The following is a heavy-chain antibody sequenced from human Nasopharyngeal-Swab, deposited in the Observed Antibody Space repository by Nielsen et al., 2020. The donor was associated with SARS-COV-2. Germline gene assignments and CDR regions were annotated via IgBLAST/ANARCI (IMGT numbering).Heavy chain of an antibody. CDR2: INHSGST. J-gene: IGHJ5*02. CDR3: AKGLIWFGELFDP. D-gene: IGHD3-10*01. Sequence: PGKGLEWIGEINHSGSTNYNPSLKSRVTISVDTSKNQFSLKLSSVTAADTAVYYCAKGLIWFGELFDPWGQGTLVTVSS. V-gene: IGHV4-34*01.